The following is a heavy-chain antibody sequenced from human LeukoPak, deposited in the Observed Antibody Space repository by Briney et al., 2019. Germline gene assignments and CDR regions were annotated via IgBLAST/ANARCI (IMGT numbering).Heavy chain of an antibody. CDR2: ISFDGSNK. CDR3: AKEQSHSYYYYGMDV. V-gene: IGHV3-30*18. D-gene: IGHD6-19*01. CDR1: GFTFSSHV. Sequence: GGSLRLSCAAPGFTFSSHVMHWVRQAPGKGLEWVAVISFDGSNKYYADSVKGRFTISRDNSKNTLYLQMNSLRAEDTAVYYCAKEQSHSYYYYGMDVWGQGTTVTVSS. J-gene: IGHJ6*02.